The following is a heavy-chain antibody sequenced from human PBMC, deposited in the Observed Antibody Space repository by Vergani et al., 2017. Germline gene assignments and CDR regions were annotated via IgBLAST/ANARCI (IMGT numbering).Heavy chain of an antibody. J-gene: IGHJ6*02. CDR1: GYTFGHFD. CDR2: IRYDGSNP. Sequence: QEQLLQSGGGVVQPGGSLRLSCIGSGYTFGHFDMHWVRQAPGKGLAWVAFIRYDGSNPQYIYYVKGRFTISRDNSKDTLFLQMNGLRPKDTVTYFCAKKRGSLYYYGVDVWGQGTTITVSS. CDR3: AKKRGSLYYYGVDV. D-gene: IGHD5-24*01. V-gene: IGHV3-30*02.